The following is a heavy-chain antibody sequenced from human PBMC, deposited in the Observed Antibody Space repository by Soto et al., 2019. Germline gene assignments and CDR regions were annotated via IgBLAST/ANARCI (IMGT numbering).Heavy chain of an antibody. V-gene: IGHV1-18*01. CDR2: ISAYNGNT. CDR3: ARGPSAYYDYVWGSYRYDNWFDP. CDR1: GYTFTSYG. D-gene: IGHD3-16*02. Sequence: QVQLVQSGAEVKKPGASVKVSCKASGYTFTSYGISWVRQAPGQGLEWMGWISAYNGNTNYAQKLQGRVTMTTDTSTSTAYMELRSLRSDATAVYYCARGPSAYYDYVWGSYRYDNWFDPWGQGTLVTVSS. J-gene: IGHJ5*02.